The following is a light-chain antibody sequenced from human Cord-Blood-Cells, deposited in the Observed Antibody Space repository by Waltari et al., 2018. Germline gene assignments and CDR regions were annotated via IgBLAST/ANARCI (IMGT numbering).Light chain of an antibody. Sequence: EIVLTQSPATLSLSPGERATLSCRASQSVSSYLAWYQQQPGQAPRLLIHDASNRATGIPARFSGSGSGTDFTLTISSLEPEDFAVYYCQQRSNWPPEYTFGQGTKLEIK. V-gene: IGKV3-11*01. J-gene: IGKJ2*01. CDR3: QQRSNWPPEYT. CDR2: DAS. CDR1: QSVSSY.